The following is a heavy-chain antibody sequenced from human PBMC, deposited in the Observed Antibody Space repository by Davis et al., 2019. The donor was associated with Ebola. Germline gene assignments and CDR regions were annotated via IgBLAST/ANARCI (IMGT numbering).Heavy chain of an antibody. Sequence: AASVKVSCKASGYTFTSYGINWVRQATGQGLEWMGWMNPNSGNTGYAQKFQGRVTMTRNTSISTAYMELSSLRSEDTAVYYCARKRGTTVTTDNWFDPWGQGTLVTVSS. CDR1: GYTFTSYG. CDR3: ARKRGTTVTTDNWFDP. CDR2: MNPNSGNT. D-gene: IGHD4-17*01. V-gene: IGHV1-8*02. J-gene: IGHJ5*02.